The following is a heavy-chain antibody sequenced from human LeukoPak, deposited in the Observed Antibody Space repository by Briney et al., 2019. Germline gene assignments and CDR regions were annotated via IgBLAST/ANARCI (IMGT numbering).Heavy chain of an antibody. J-gene: IGHJ5*02. CDR2: IYPGDSDT. Sequence: GGALQISCKGSGCLFTSYWIGWGRQQPGKGLEGMGIIYPGDSDTRYRASCQGQVTISADKSISTAYLQWSSLKASDTAMYYFARRSYYGSGSPYNWFDPWGQGTLVTVSS. D-gene: IGHD3-10*01. CDR1: GCLFTSYW. CDR3: ARRSYYGSGSPYNWFDP. V-gene: IGHV5-51*01.